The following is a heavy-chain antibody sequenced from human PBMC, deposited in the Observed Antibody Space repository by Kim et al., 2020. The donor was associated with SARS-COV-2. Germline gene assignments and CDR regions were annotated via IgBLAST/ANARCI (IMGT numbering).Heavy chain of an antibody. CDR3: ASSRAGYCSSTSCSYIDF. J-gene: IGHJ4*02. D-gene: IGHD2-2*01. V-gene: IGHV3-33*01. CDR1: GFTFRSYG. CDR2: IWYDGSNK. Sequence: GGSLRLSCAASGFTFRSYGMHWVRQAPGKGLEWVAVIWYDGSNKYYADSVKGRFTISRDNSENTLYLQMNSLRAEDTAVYYCASSRAGYCSSTSCSYIDFWGQGTLVTVSS.